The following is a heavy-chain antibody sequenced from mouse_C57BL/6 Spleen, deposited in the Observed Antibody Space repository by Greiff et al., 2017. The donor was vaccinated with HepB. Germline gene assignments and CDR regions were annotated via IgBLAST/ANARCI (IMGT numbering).Heavy chain of an antibody. V-gene: IGHV1-81*01. J-gene: IGHJ2*01. Sequence: VQLQQSGAELARPGASVKLSCKASGYTFTSYGISWVKQRTGQGLEWIGEIYPRSGNTYYNDKFKGKATLTADKSSSTAYMELRSLTSEDSAVYFCERLITTVVATGDYWGQGTTLTVSS. CDR3: ERLITTVVATGDY. D-gene: IGHD1-1*01. CDR1: GYTFTSYG. CDR2: IYPRSGNT.